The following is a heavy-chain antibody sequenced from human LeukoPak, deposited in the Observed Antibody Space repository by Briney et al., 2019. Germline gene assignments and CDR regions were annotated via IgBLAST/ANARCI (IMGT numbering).Heavy chain of an antibody. J-gene: IGHJ4*02. Sequence: GGSLRLSCAASGFTFSSYAMHWVRQAPGKGLEWVANIKEDGSEKNYVDSVKGRFTISRDNAKNSLYLQMNSLRAEDTAVFYCARVRAKYDFALDYWGQGTLVTVSS. CDR2: IKEDGSEK. CDR3: ARVRAKYDFALDY. CDR1: GFTFSSYA. D-gene: IGHD3-16*01. V-gene: IGHV3-7*01.